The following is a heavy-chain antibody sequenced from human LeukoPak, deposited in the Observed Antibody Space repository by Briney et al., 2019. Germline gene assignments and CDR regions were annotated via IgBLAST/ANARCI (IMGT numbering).Heavy chain of an antibody. CDR1: GGSISSYY. J-gene: IGHJ3*02. CDR3: AREGRDYYGSGSYSDAFDI. D-gene: IGHD3-10*01. V-gene: IGHV3-53*01. CDR2: IYSGGST. Sequence: ETLSLTCTASGGSISSYYWSWIRQPPGKGLEWVSVIYSGGSTYYADSVKGRFTISRDNSKNTLYLQMNSLRAEDTAVYYCAREGRDYYGSGSYSDAFDIWGQGTMVTVSS.